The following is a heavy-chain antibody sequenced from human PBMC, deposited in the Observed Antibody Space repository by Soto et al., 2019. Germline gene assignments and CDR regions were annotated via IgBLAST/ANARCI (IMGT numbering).Heavy chain of an antibody. J-gene: IGHJ4*02. CDR3: AKDHREGHAYGYLIHD. V-gene: IGHV3-30*18. D-gene: IGHD5-18*01. CDR2: TSFDETNK. CDR1: GFTFRSYG. Sequence: LRLSCAASGFTFRSYGMHWVRQAPGKGLEWVAATSFDETNKKYADSVKGRFTISRDNSKDTVYLQMNSLRTEDTAVYYCAKDHREGHAYGYLIHDWGQGTLVTVSS.